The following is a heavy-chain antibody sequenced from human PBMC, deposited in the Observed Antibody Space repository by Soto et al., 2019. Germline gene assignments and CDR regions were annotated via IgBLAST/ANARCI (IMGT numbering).Heavy chain of an antibody. V-gene: IGHV1-2*04. CDR1: GDTFSDYY. CDR2: INPNSGAT. Sequence: QVQLVQSGAEVRKPGASVTVSCRTSGDTFSDYYIHWVRQAPGQGLEWMGCINPNSGATNYAQKFRGWVTMTRDTSIRTVYMQLSRLRSDDTAVYYCARESGGATATLDYYYFYMDVWGTGTTVTVSS. CDR3: ARESGGATATLDYYYFYMDV. J-gene: IGHJ6*03. D-gene: IGHD5-12*01.